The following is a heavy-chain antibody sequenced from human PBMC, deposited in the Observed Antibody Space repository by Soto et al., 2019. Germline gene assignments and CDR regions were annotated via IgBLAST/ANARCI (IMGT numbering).Heavy chain of an antibody. CDR2: IIPIFGTA. Sequence: GASVKVSCKASGGTFSSYAISWVRQAPGQGLEWMGGIIPIFGTANYAQKFQGRVTITADESTSTAYMELSSLRSEDTAVYYCASTGKFGGVMSQYFDYWGQGTLVTVSS. CDR3: ASTGKFGGVMSQYFDY. D-gene: IGHD3-16*01. J-gene: IGHJ4*02. CDR1: GGTFSSYA. V-gene: IGHV1-69*13.